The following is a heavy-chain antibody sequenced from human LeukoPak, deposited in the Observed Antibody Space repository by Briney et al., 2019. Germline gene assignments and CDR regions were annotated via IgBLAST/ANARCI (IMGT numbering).Heavy chain of an antibody. CDR1: GFTVSGDY. J-gene: IGHJ6*04. Sequence: GGSLRLSCAASGFTVSGDYMSWVRQAPGKGLEWVSVIYSGGSTYYADSVKGRFTISRDNAKNSLYLQMNSLRAEDTAVYYCAELGITMIGGVWGKGTTVTISS. CDR2: IYSGGST. V-gene: IGHV3-53*01. D-gene: IGHD3-10*02. CDR3: AELGITMIGGV.